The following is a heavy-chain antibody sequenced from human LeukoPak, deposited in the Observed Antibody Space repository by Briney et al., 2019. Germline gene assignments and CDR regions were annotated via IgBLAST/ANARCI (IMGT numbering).Heavy chain of an antibody. CDR2: INHSGST. J-gene: IGHJ4*02. CDR3: ALLGYCSSTSSRFDY. CDR1: GGSFSGYY. D-gene: IGHD2-2*01. V-gene: IGHV4-34*01. Sequence: SETLSLTCAVYGGSFSGYYWSWIRQPPGKGLEWIGEINHSGSTNYNPSLKSRVTISVDTSKNQFSLKLSSVTAADTAVYYCALLGYCSSTSSRFDYWGQGTLVTVYS.